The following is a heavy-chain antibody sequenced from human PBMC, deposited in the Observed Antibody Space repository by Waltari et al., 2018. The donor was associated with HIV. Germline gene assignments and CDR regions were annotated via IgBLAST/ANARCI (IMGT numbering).Heavy chain of an antibody. V-gene: IGHV1-2*02. CDR2: INPNSGGT. CDR3: AGTYYYGSGSYYNDLNY. J-gene: IGHJ4*02. CDR1: GYTFTGYY. Sequence: QVQLVQSGAEVKKPGASVKVSCKASGYTFTGYYMHWVRQAPGQVLEWMGWINPNSGGTNYAQKFQGRVTMTRDTSISTAYMELSRLRSDDTAVYYCAGTYYYGSGSYYNDLNYWGQGTLVTVSS. D-gene: IGHD3-10*01.